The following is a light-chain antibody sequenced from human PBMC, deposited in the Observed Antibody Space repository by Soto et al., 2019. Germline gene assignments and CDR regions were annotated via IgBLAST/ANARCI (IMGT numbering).Light chain of an antibody. V-gene: IGLV1-44*01. CDR1: SSNIRSNT. J-gene: IGLJ2*01. CDR3: AAWDDSLNGVV. CDR2: SNN. Sequence: QSVLTQPPSASGTPGQRVTISCSGSSSNIRSNTVNWYQQLPGTAPKLLIYSNNQRPSGVPDRFSGSESGTSASLAISGLQSEDEADYYCAAWDDSLNGVVFGGGTKVTVL.